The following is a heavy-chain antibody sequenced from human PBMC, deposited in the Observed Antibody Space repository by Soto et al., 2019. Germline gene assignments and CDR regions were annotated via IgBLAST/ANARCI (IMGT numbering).Heavy chain of an antibody. CDR3: AHSFGVPLMGSYHHAMDV. D-gene: IGHD3-3*01. J-gene: IGHJ6*02. CDR1: GFSLSSSGVG. V-gene: IGHV2-5*02. CDR2: IYWDDDK. Sequence: GSGPTLVNPTQTRTLTCTSSGFSLSSSGVGVAWIRQPLGKALEWLALIYWDDDKRYRPSLNSRLTSTKDTSKTQVVLTLNNMDTVDTATSFCAHSFGVPLMGSYHHAMDVWGQGTTVTVSS.